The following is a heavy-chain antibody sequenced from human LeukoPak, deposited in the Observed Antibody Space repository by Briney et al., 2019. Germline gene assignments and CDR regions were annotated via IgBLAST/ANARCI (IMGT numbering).Heavy chain of an antibody. V-gene: IGHV1-69*06. CDR1: GGTFSSYA. D-gene: IGHD5-18*01. CDR2: IIPIFGTA. Sequence: ASVKVSCKASGGTFSSYAISWVRQAPGQGLEWMGGIIPIFGTANYAQKFQGRVTITADKSTSTAYMELSSLRSEDTAVYYCASDFTRGTATTFDPWGQGTLVTVSS. CDR3: ASDFTRGTATTFDP. J-gene: IGHJ5*02.